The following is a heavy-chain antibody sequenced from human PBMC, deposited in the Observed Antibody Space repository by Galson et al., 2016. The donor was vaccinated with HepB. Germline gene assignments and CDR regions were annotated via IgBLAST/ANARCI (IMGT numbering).Heavy chain of an antibody. CDR2: IRSKAYGGTT. D-gene: IGHD4-23*01. CDR3: TRGGADGKPFDL. J-gene: IGHJ3*01. CDR1: GFSFDDYA. Sequence: SLRLSCAVSGFSFDDYAMTWFRQAPGQGLEWVGLIRSKAYGGTTEYAAFVKGTFNISRDDSKSIAHPQMNSPQTEDTGVYYCTRGGADGKPFDLWGQGTMVSVSS. V-gene: IGHV3-49*03.